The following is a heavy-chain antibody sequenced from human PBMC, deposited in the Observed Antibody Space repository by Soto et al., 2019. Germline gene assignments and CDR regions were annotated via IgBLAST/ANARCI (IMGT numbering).Heavy chain of an antibody. V-gene: IGHV3-30*18. CDR3: AKGQTQWLRFGGPLVP. J-gene: IGHJ5*02. D-gene: IGHD5-12*01. Sequence: PGGSLRLSCAASGFTFSNAWMNWVRQAPGKGLEWVAVISDDGSSKEYADAVKGRFTISRDNSKNTLYLQMNSLRAEDTAVYYCAKGQTQWLRFGGPLVPWGQGTLVTVSS. CDR2: ISDDGSSK. CDR1: GFTFSNAW.